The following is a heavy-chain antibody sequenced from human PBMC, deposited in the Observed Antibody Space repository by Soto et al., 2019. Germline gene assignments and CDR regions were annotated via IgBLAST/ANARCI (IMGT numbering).Heavy chain of an antibody. D-gene: IGHD6-13*01. CDR3: TRDASRDSSARGWFDP. CDR2: ISSNSAYI. J-gene: IGHJ5*02. V-gene: IGHV3-21*01. Sequence: GSLRLSCAASGFTFRSFTMNWVRQAPGKGLEWVSTISSNSAYIYYTDALRGRFTISRDNAKNSLHLQMNSLRAEDTAVYYCTRDASRDSSARGWFDPWGPGTLVTGSS. CDR1: GFTFRSFT.